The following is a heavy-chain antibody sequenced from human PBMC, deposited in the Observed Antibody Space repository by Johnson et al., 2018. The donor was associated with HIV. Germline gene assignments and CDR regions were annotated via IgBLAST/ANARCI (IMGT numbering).Heavy chain of an antibody. CDR1: GFTFSSYD. CDR3: AKDSKWLRSEGVGAFDI. J-gene: IGHJ3*02. D-gene: IGHD5-12*01. Sequence: VQLVESGGGLVQPGGSLRLSCAASGFTFSSYDMHWVRQATGKGLEWVSLISWDGGSTYYADSVKGRFTISRDNSKNSLYLQMNSLRAEDTALYYCAKDSKWLRSEGVGAFDIWGQGTMVTVSS. V-gene: IGHV3-43D*03. CDR2: ISWDGGST.